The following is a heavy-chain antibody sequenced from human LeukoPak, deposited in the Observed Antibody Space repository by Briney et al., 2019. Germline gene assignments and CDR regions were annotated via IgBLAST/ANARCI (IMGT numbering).Heavy chain of an antibody. V-gene: IGHV1-69*13. D-gene: IGHD3-22*01. CDR1: GGTFSSYA. J-gene: IGHJ3*02. CDR2: IIPIFGTA. CDR3: ATDDSSGFTDAFDI. Sequence: ASVKVSCKASGGTFSSYAISWVRQAPGQGLEWMGGIIPIFGTANYAQKFQGRVTITADESTSTAYMELSSLRSEDTAVYYCATDDSSGFTDAFDIWGQGTMVTVSS.